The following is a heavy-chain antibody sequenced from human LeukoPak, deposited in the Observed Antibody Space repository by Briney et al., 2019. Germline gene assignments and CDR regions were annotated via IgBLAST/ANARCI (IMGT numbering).Heavy chain of an antibody. CDR2: ISFGGSNK. Sequence: GGSLGLSCAASGFTFSNYAMHWVRQAPGKGLEWVAVISFGGSNKYYTDSVKGRFPLSRDNSKNTLYLQTNSLRAEDTAVYYFASTDPTAAGGSELDSWGQGTLVTASS. V-gene: IGHV3-30*04. J-gene: IGHJ4*01. CDR1: GFTFSNYA. CDR3: ASTDPTAAGGSELDS. D-gene: IGHD6-13*01.